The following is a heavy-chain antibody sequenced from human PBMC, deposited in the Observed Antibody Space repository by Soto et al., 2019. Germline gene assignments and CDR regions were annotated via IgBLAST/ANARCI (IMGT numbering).Heavy chain of an antibody. CDR3: ARDSPYSSSWYDLNWFDP. CDR2: ISSSSSAI. Sequence: GGSLRLSCAASGFTFSSYSMNWVRQAPGKGLEWVSYISSSSSAIYYADSVKGRFTISRDNAKNSLYLQMNSLRDEDTAVYYCARDSPYSSSWYDLNWFDPWGQGT. J-gene: IGHJ5*02. CDR1: GFTFSSYS. V-gene: IGHV3-48*02. D-gene: IGHD6-13*01.